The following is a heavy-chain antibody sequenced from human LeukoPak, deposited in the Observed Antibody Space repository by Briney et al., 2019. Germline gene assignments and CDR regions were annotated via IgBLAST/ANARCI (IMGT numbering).Heavy chain of an antibody. V-gene: IGHV3-48*01. Sequence: GGSLRLSCAASGFTFSRSSMNWVRQAPGKGLEWVSFIDRDSSITYYADSVRGRFIISRDNARNSLFLQMNSLRAEDTAVYYCASRRAVTTVPRSYYFDYWGQGTLVTVSS. CDR3: ASRRAVTTVPRSYYFDY. J-gene: IGHJ4*02. CDR1: GFTFSRSS. CDR2: IDRDSSIT. D-gene: IGHD4-17*01.